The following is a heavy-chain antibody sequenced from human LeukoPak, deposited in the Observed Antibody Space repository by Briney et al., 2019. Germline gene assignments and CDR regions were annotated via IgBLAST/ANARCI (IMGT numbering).Heavy chain of an antibody. CDR1: GFTFSSYG. CDR2: IHYDGTNQ. V-gene: IGHV3-30*02. D-gene: IGHD5-24*01. J-gene: IGHJ6*03. Sequence: GGSLRLSCAASGFTFSSYGMHWVRQAPGKGLEWVAFIHYDGTNQYYADSVKGRFTISRDNAKNSLYLQMNSLRAEDTAVYYCARRWLQSWGMDVWGKGTTVTVSS. CDR3: ARRWLQSWGMDV.